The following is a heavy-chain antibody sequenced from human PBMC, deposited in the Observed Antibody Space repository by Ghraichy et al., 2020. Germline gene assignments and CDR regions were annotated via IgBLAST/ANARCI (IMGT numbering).Heavy chain of an antibody. CDR3: ALIAAAGPDVFDY. D-gene: IGHD6-13*01. CDR1: GFTFSSYW. J-gene: IGHJ4*02. V-gene: IGHV3-74*01. CDR2: INSDGSST. Sequence: GGSLRLSCAASGFTFSSYWMHWVRQAPGKGLVWVSRINSDGSSTSYADSVKGRFTISRDNAKNTLYLQMNSLRAEDTAVYYCALIAAAGPDVFDYWGQGTLVTVSS.